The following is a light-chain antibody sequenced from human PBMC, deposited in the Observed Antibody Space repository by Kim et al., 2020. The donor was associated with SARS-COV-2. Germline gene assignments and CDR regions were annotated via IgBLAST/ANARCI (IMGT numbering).Light chain of an antibody. Sequence: EIVLTQSPGTLSLSPGERATLSCRASQSVSSSYLAWYQQKPGQAPRLIIYGASSRATGIPDRFSGSGSGTDFTLTISRLEPEDFAVYYCQQYGSSPALTFGGGTKLEI. J-gene: IGKJ4*01. CDR2: GAS. CDR1: QSVSSSY. V-gene: IGKV3-20*01. CDR3: QQYGSSPALT.